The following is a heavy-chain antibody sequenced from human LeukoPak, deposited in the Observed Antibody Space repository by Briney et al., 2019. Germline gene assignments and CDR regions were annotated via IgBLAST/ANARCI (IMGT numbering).Heavy chain of an antibody. CDR2: IYYSGST. Sequence: SETLSLTCNVSGGSIKTYYWSWIRQPPGKGVEWIGYIYYSGSTNYNPSLKSRVTISVDTSKNQFSLRLSSVTAADTAMYYCARHFIERRPGGRFDPWGQGLLVTVSS. CDR1: GGSIKTYY. D-gene: IGHD6-6*01. CDR3: ARHFIERRPGGRFDP. J-gene: IGHJ5*02. V-gene: IGHV4-59*08.